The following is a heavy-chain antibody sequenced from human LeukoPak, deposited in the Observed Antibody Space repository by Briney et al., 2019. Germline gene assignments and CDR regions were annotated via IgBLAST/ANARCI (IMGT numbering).Heavy chain of an antibody. CDR2: ISSDGSST. CDR3: ARGLTSFGVVNDAFDF. D-gene: IGHD3-3*01. J-gene: IGHJ3*01. CDR1: GFTFSNYW. Sequence: GESLRLSCAASGFTFSNYWMHWVRQAPGKGLVWVSLISSDGSSTIYADSVKGRFTISRENAKNTLYLQMNSLRAEDTAVYYCARGLTSFGVVNDAFDFWGQGTMVTVSS. V-gene: IGHV3-74*01.